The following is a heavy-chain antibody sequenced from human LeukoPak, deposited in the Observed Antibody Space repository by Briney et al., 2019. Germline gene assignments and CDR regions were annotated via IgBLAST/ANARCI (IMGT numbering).Heavy chain of an antibody. V-gene: IGHV4-59*01. CDR1: GASISTNY. D-gene: IGHD6-13*01. CDR3: ARGGSSWYADY. J-gene: IGHJ4*02. CDR2: IHYSGST. Sequence: SETLSLTCSVSGASISTNYWSWIWQPPEQGLERIGHIHYSGSTSYNPSLKSRVTMSVDTSNDQFSLKVSSVTAADTAVYYCARGGSSWYADYWGQGTLVTVSS.